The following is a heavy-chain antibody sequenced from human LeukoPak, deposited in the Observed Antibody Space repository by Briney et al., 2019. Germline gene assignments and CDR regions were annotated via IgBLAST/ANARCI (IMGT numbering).Heavy chain of an antibody. V-gene: IGHV4-34*01. D-gene: IGHD3-10*01. J-gene: IGHJ4*02. CDR3: ARGEWFGDY. CDR1: SGSISSYY. Sequence: SETLSLTCTVSSGSISSYYWSWIRQPPGKGLEWIGEINHSGSTNYNPSLKSRVTISVDTSKNQFSLKLSSVTAADTAVYYCARGEWFGDYWGQGTLVTVSS. CDR2: INHSGST.